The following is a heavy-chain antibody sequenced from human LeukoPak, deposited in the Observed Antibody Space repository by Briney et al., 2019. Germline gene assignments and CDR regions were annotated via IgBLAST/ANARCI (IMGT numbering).Heavy chain of an antibody. CDR1: GFTFGDYA. CDR2: IRSKAYGGAT. V-gene: IGHV3-49*04. Sequence: PGGSLRLPCTASGFTFGDYAMTWVRQAPGKGLEWVGFIRSKAYGGATEYAASVKGRFTISRDDSKSIAYLQMNSLKTEDTAVYYCTTAGIPVAGPYFDYWGQGTLVTVSS. D-gene: IGHD6-19*01. CDR3: TTAGIPVAGPYFDY. J-gene: IGHJ4*02.